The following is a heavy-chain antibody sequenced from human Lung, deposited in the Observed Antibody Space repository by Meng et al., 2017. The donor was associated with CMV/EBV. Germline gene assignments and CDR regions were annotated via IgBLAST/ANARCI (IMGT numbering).Heavy chain of an antibody. J-gene: IGHJ4*02. CDR1: SGVG. CDR2: IYLNDDK. V-gene: IGHV2-5*01. D-gene: IGHD1-7*01. CDR3: AHRDSITGTSGSLGEYYFDY. Sequence: SGVGVGWIRQPPGKALEWLSLIYLNDDKRYSPFLKSRLTITKDTSKNQVVLTMTNMDLMDTATYYCAHRDSITGTSGSLGEYYFDYWGQGTLVTVSS.